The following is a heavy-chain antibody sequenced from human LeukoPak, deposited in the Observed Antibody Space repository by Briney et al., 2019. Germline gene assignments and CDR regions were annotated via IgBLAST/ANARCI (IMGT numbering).Heavy chain of an antibody. CDR1: GFTFSSYW. CDR2: IKQDGSEK. CDR3: ARACRQYYYDSSGYRD. J-gene: IGHJ4*02. D-gene: IGHD3-22*01. Sequence: GGSLRLSCAASGFTFSSYWMSWVRQAPGKGLEWVANIKQDGSEKCYVDSVKGRFTISRDNAKNSLYLQMNSLRAEDTAVYYCARACRQYYYDSSGYRDWGQGTLVTVSS. V-gene: IGHV3-7*01.